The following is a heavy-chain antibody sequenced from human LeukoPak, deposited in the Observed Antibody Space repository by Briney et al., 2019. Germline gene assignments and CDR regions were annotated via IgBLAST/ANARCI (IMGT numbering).Heavy chain of an antibody. CDR2: IYYSGST. J-gene: IGHJ4*02. CDR1: GGSFSGYY. V-gene: IGHV4-34*01. Sequence: SETLSLTCAVYGGSFSGYYWGWIRQPPGKGLEWIGSIYYSGSTYYNPSLKSRVTISVDTFKNQFSLKLSSVTAADTAVYYCARAPRVSRDFDYWGQGTLVTVSS. CDR3: ARAPRVSRDFDY. D-gene: IGHD6-13*01.